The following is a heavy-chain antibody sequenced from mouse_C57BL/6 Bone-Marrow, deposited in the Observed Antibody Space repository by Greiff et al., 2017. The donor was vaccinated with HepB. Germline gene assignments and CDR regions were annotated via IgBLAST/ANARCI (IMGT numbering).Heavy chain of an antibody. CDR1: GFTFSSYA. Sequence: EVKLMESGEGLVKPGGSLKLSCAASGFTFSSYAMSWVRQTPEKRLEWVAYISSGGDYIYYADTVKGRFTISRDNARNTLYLQMSSLKSEDTAMYYCTRDRLIYYYGSYWYFDVWGTGTTVTVSS. CDR2: ISSGGDYI. V-gene: IGHV5-9-1*02. J-gene: IGHJ1*03. CDR3: TRDRLIYYYGSYWYFDV. D-gene: IGHD1-1*01.